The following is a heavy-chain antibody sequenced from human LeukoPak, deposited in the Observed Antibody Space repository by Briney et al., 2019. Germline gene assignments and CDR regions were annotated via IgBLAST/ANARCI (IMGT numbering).Heavy chain of an antibody. V-gene: IGHV3-21*01. CDR3: ASFRSSGSFAD. CDR2: ISSSSSYI. Sequence: GGSLRLSCAASGFTFSSYSMNWVRQAPGKGLEWVSSISSSSSYIYYADSVKGRFTISRDNAKNSLYLQMNSLRAEDTAVYYCASFRSSGSFADWGQGTLVTVSS. D-gene: IGHD6-19*01. CDR1: GFTFSSYS. J-gene: IGHJ4*02.